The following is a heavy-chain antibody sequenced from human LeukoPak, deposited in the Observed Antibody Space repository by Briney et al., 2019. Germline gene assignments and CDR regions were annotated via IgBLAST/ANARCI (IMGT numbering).Heavy chain of an antibody. V-gene: IGHV1-69*04. CDR1: GGTFSSYA. J-gene: IGHJ5*02. Sequence: SVKVSCKASGGTFSSYAISWVRQAPGQGLEWMGRIIPILGIANYAQKFQGRVTITADKSTSTAYMELSSLRSEDTAVYYCAIYLLWFGESYNWFDPWGQGTLVTVSP. CDR2: IIPILGIA. CDR3: AIYLLWFGESYNWFDP. D-gene: IGHD3-10*01.